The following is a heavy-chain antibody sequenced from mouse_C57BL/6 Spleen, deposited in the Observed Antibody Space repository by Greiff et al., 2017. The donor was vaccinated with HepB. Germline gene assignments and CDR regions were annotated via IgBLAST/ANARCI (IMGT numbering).Heavy chain of an antibody. Sequence: VKLVESGPGLVQPSQSLSITCTVSGFSLTSYGVHWVRQSPGKGLEWLGVIWSGGSTDYNAAFISRLSISKDNSKSQVFFKMNSLQADDTAIYYCARTNPSTTVVADWYFDVWGTGTTVTVSS. V-gene: IGHV2-2*01. CDR1: GFSLTSYG. CDR2: IWSGGST. CDR3: ARTNPSTTVVADWYFDV. J-gene: IGHJ1*03. D-gene: IGHD1-1*01.